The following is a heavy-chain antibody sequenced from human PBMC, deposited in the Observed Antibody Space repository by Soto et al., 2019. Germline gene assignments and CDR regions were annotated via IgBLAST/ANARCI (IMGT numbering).Heavy chain of an antibody. Sequence: SVKVSCKASGGTFSSYAISWVRQAPGQGLEWMGGIIPIFGTANYAQKFQGRVTITADESTSTAYMELSSLRSEDTAVYYCARDGLSGYGTELDYWGQGTLVTVSS. V-gene: IGHV1-69*13. D-gene: IGHD5-12*01. CDR1: GGTFSSYA. CDR2: IIPIFGTA. J-gene: IGHJ4*02. CDR3: ARDGLSGYGTELDY.